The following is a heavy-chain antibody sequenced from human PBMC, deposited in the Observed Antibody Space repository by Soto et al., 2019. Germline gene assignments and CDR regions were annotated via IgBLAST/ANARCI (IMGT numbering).Heavy chain of an antibody. CDR3: ARDRDGGYSSSSGPFDY. Sequence: AVKVSCKASGGTFSSYAISWVRQAPGQGLEWMGGIIPIFGTANYAQKFQGRVTITADESTSTAYMELSSLRSEDTAVYYCARDRDGGYSSSSGPFDYWGQGTLVTVSS. V-gene: IGHV1-69*01. J-gene: IGHJ4*02. CDR1: GGTFSSYA. CDR2: IIPIFGTA. D-gene: IGHD6-6*01.